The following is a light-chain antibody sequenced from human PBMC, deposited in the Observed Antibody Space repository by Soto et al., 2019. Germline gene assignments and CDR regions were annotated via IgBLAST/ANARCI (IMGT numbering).Light chain of an antibody. Sequence: EVLVTQSPATLSVSPGEGVTLSCRASQSVSTDLAWYQQKPGQAPRLLIYGASIRAIGVPDRFSGSGSGTDFTFTISSLQSEDSATYYCQQYFRWPPWTFGQGTKV. CDR2: GAS. J-gene: IGKJ1*01. V-gene: IGKV3-15*01. CDR1: QSVSTD. CDR3: QQYFRWPPWT.